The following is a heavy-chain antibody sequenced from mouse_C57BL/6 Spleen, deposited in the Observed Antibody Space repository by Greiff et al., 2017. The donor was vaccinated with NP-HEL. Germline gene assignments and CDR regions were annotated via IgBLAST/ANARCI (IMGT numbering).Heavy chain of an antibody. CDR1: GYAFSSYW. Sequence: VQLQESGAELVKPGASVKISCKASGYAFSSYWMNWVKQRPGKGLEWIGQIYPGDGDTNYNGKFKGKATLTADKSSSTAYMQLSSLTSEDSAVYVCARRGYDAEAAMDYWGQGTSVTVSS. CDR3: ARRGYDAEAAMDY. V-gene: IGHV1-80*01. CDR2: IYPGDGDT. D-gene: IGHD2-2*01. J-gene: IGHJ4*01.